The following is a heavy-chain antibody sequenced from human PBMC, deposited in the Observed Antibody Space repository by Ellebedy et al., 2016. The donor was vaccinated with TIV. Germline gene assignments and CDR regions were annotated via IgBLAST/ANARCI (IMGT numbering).Heavy chain of an antibody. Sequence: GESLKISCKVSGYSFTRYWIAWVRPMPGKGLEWMGTIYPGDSDSRYSPSFRGQVTISSDKSISTAYLQWTSLKASDTAIYFCARHMTLTLTPPGLPIDWGQGTLVTVSS. V-gene: IGHV5-51*01. J-gene: IGHJ4*02. CDR3: ARHMTLTLTPPGLPID. CDR2: IYPGDSDS. CDR1: GYSFTRYW. D-gene: IGHD4-11*01.